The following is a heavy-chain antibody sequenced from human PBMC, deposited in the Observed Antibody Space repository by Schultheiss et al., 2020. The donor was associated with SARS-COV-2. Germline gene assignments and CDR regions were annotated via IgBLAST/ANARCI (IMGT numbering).Heavy chain of an antibody. V-gene: IGHV3-30*01. CDR1: GFTFSSYA. CDR3: ASWPKGIAVAGPLGY. J-gene: IGHJ4*02. D-gene: IGHD6-19*01. Sequence: GGSLRLSCAASGFTFSSYAMHWVRQAPGKGLEWVAVISYDGSNKYYADSVKGRFTISRDNSKNTLYLQMNTLRAEDTAVYYCASWPKGIAVAGPLGYWGQGTLVTVSS. CDR2: ISYDGSNK.